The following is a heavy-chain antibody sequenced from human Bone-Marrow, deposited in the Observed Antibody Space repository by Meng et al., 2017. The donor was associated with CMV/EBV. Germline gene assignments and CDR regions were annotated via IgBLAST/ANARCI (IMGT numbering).Heavy chain of an antibody. D-gene: IGHD3-22*01. CDR1: GFTFSSYW. CDR2: INSDGSST. V-gene: IGHV3-74*01. J-gene: IGHJ2*01. CDR3: ARDPSYFYDSSGYSYWYFDL. Sequence: GESLKISCAASGFTFSSYWMHWVRQAPGKGLVWVSRINSDGSSTSYADSVKGRFTISRDNAKNTLYLLMNSLRAEDTAVYYCARDPSYFYDSSGYSYWYFDLWGRGTLVTVSS.